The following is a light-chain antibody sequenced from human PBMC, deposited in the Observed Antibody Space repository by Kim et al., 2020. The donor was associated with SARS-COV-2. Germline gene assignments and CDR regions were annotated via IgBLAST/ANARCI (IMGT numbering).Light chain of an antibody. CDR3: QAWDSTFWV. CDR2: QDN. J-gene: IGLJ3*02. V-gene: IGLV3-1*01. Sequence: SYELTQPPSVSVSPGQTATITCSGDKLGDKYACWYKQKPGQSPVPVIYQDNKRPSGIPERFSGSNSGNTATLTISGTQAMDEADYYCQAWDSTFWVFGGG. CDR1: KLGDKY.